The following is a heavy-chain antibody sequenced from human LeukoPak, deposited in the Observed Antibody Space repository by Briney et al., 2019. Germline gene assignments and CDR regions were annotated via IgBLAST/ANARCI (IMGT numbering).Heavy chain of an antibody. J-gene: IGHJ4*02. V-gene: IGHV1-46*01. CDR2: INPSGGST. Sequence: GASVEVSCKASGYTFTSYYMHWVRQAPGQGLEWMGIINPSGGSTSYAQKFQGRVTMTRDMSTSTVYMELSSLRSEDTAVYYCTAGPMVYYFDYWGQGTLVTVSS. D-gene: IGHD2-8*01. CDR3: TAGPMVYYFDY. CDR1: GYTFTSYY.